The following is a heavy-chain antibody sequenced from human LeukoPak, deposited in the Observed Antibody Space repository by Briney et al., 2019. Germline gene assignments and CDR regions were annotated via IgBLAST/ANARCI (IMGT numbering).Heavy chain of an antibody. J-gene: IGHJ4*02. CDR3: ARTWLPRRITMVRGVKGIGY. CDR1: GYTLTGYY. Sequence: ASVKVSCKASGYTLTGYYMHWVRQAPGQGLEWMGWINPNSGGTNYAQKFQGRVTMTRDTSISTAYMELSRLRSDDTAVYYCARTWLPRRITMVRGVKGIGYWGQGTLVTVSS. V-gene: IGHV1-2*02. CDR2: INPNSGGT. D-gene: IGHD3-10*01.